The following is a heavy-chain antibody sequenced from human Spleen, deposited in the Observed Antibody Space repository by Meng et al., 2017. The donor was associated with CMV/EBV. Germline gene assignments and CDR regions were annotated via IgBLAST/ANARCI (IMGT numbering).Heavy chain of an antibody. J-gene: IGHJ4*02. D-gene: IGHD3-10*01. Sequence: GGSLRLSCAASGFTFSSYGMHWVRQAPGKGLEWVAFIRYDGSNKYYADSVKGRFTISRDNSKNTLYLQMNSLRAEDTAVYYCAKMGYYGSGSLTFDYWGQGTLVTVSS. CDR2: IRYDGSNK. CDR1: GFTFSSYG. CDR3: AKMGYYGSGSLTFDY. V-gene: IGHV3-30*02.